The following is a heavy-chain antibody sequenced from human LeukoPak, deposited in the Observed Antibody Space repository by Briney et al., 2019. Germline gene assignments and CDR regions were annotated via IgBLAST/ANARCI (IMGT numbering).Heavy chain of an antibody. CDR2: INHSGST. J-gene: IGHJ4*02. V-gene: IGHV4-34*01. CDR1: GGSFSGYY. Sequence: PSETLSLTCAVYGGSFSGYYWSWIRQPPGKGLEWIGEINHSGSTNYNPSLKSRVTISVDTSKNRFSLKLSSVTAADTAVYYCARGFGGNLGYWGQGTLVTVSS. CDR3: ARGFGGNLGY. D-gene: IGHD4-23*01.